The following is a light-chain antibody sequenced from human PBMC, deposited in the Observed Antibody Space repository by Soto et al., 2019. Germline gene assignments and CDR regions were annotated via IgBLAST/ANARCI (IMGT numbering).Light chain of an antibody. CDR3: AAWDVSLSAV. CDR1: SSNIGSKF. CDR2: RDD. Sequence: QSVLTQPPSASGTPGQRVTISCSGSSSNIGSKFVYWYQQLPGTAPKLLIYRDDQRPSGVPDRFSGYKAGTSASLAISGLRSEDEGDYYCAAWDVSLSAVFGGGTQLTVL. V-gene: IGLV1-47*01. J-gene: IGLJ7*01.